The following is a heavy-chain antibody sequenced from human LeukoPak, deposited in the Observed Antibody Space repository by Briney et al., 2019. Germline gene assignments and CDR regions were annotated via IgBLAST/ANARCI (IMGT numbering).Heavy chain of an antibody. D-gene: IGHD3-22*01. J-gene: IGHJ4*02. CDR1: GFTFSSYS. CDR2: ISSSSSTI. Sequence: QAGGSLRLSCAASGFTFSSYSMNWVRQAPGKGLEWVSYISSSSSTIYYADSVKGRFTISRDNAKNSLYLQMNSLRAEDTAVYYCARAYYDSSGYHYFDYWGQGTLVTVSS. CDR3: ARAYYDSSGYHYFDY. V-gene: IGHV3-48*01.